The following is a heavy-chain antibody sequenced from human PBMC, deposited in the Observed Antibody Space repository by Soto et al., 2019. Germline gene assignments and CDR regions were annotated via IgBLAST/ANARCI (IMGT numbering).Heavy chain of an antibody. CDR2: INAGNGDT. Sequence: HSLSHSTTQSLEWMGRINAGNGDTEHPQKFQGRVTIIRDTSANTAYMELSRLRSEDTEVYYCARDRYNWNYEGYYYGMDVWGQGTTVTVSS. V-gene: IGHV1-3*01. D-gene: IGHD1-7*01. CDR3: ARDRYNWNYEGYYYGMDV. J-gene: IGHJ6*02.